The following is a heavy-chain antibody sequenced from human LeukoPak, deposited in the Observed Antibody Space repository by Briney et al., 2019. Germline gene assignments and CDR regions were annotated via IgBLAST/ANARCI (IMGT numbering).Heavy chain of an antibody. V-gene: IGHV3-48*02. Sequence: GGSLRLPCVGSGFSFANYGTNWVRQAPGRGLEWVSYISTSRSDYADSVKGRFTVSRDDAKNSLYLQMNSLRDEDTAVYYCARDFNAAVTTGYWGQGTLVTVST. CDR2: ISTSRS. J-gene: IGHJ4*02. CDR3: ARDFNAAVTTGY. D-gene: IGHD4-17*01. CDR1: GFSFANYG.